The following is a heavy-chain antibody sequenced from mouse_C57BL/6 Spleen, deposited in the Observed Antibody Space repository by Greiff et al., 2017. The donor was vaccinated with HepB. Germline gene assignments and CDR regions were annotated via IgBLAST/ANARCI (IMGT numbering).Heavy chain of an antibody. CDR2: INPSTGGT. V-gene: IGHV1-42*01. J-gene: IGHJ1*03. CDR1: GYSFTGYY. Sequence: EVQLQQSGPELVKPGASVKISCKASGYSFTGYYMNWVKQSPEKSLEWIGEINPSTGGTTYNQKFKAKATLTVDKSSSTAYMQLKSLTSEDSAVYYCARGGIYYYGSSYWYFDVWGTGTTVTVSS. CDR3: ARGGIYYYGSSYWYFDV. D-gene: IGHD1-1*01.